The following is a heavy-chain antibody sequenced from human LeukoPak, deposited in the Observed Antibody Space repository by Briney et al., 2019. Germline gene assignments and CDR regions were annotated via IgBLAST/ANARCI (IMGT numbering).Heavy chain of an antibody. J-gene: IGHJ6*03. Sequence: PGGSLRLSCAASGFTFSSYAMHWVRQAPGKGLEWVAVISYDGSNKYYADSVKGRFTISRDNSKNTLYLQMNSLRAEDTAVYYCARDGAYYMDVWGKGTTVTVSS. CDR1: GFTFSSYA. CDR3: ARDGAYYMDV. V-gene: IGHV3-30*04. CDR2: ISYDGSNK. D-gene: IGHD1-26*01.